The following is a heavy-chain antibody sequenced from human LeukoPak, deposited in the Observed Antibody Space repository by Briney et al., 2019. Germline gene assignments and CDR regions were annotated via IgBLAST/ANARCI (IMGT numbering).Heavy chain of an antibody. CDR2: ISPTSGYI. J-gene: IGHJ4*02. CDR3: AREGPTAALFDY. Sequence: PGGSLRLSCAASGFTFSSYAMIWVRQAPGKGLEWVSSISPTSGYIYYADSVKGRFTISRDNAENSLYLLMNSLRAEDTAVYYCAREGPTAALFDYWGQGTQATVSS. D-gene: IGHD4-17*01. CDR1: GFTFSSYA. V-gene: IGHV3-21*01.